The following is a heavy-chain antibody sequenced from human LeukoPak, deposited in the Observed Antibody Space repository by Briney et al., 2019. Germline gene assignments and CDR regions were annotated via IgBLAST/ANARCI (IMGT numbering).Heavy chain of an antibody. CDR1: GYTFTSYY. J-gene: IGHJ4*02. Sequence: ASVKVSCKASGYTFTSYYMHWVRQAPGQGLEWMGIINPIGGSTSYAQKFQGRVTMTRDTSTSTVYMELSSLRSEDTAVYYCARDQGVTEVDYWGQGTLVTVSS. CDR3: ARDQGVTEVDY. V-gene: IGHV1-46*01. CDR2: INPIGGST. D-gene: IGHD4-23*01.